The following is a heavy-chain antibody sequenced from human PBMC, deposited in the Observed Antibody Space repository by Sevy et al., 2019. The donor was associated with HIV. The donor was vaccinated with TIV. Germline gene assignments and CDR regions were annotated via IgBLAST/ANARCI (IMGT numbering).Heavy chain of an antibody. Sequence: GGSLRLSCVASGFTFSDPWMSWVRQPPGKGLEWVGRIKSKSDGGATEYAAPVKGRFTISSDDSKNTLYLQMNSLKTDDTAVSDCATHPSLSFAMMIVAGGGMDVWGQGTTVTVSS. CDR1: GFTFSDPW. CDR2: IKSKSDGGAT. V-gene: IGHV3-15*01. D-gene: IGHD3-22*01. CDR3: ATHPSLSFAMMIVAGGGMDV. J-gene: IGHJ6*02.